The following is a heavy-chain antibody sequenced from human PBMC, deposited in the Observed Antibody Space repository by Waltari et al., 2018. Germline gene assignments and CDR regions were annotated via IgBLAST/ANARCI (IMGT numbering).Heavy chain of an antibody. CDR3: ATKGNSFDY. CDR1: GASIPSHY. J-gene: IGHJ4*02. Sequence: QMQLQESGPGLVKPSETLSLTCSVSGASIPSHYWRWVRQPPGKGLEWIGYVFYSGSANYNPSLKSRVTMSVDTSKSQFSLKLSSVTAADTAVYYCATKGNSFDYWGQGTLVTVSS. V-gene: IGHV4-59*11. CDR2: VFYSGSA.